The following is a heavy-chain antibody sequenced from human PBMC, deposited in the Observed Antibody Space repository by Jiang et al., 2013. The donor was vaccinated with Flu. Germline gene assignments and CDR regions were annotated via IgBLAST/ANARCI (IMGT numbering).Heavy chain of an antibody. V-gene: IGHV1-8*01. D-gene: IGHD1-14*01. CDR3: ATTMEGWNFDL. J-gene: IGHJ2*01. CDR2: MNPNSGNT. Sequence: SGAEVKKPGATVKVSCKASGYTFTSYDINWVRQATGQGLEWLGWMNPNSGNTGYAQKFQGRVTMTRDTSISTAYMELSSLRSEDTAVYYCATTMEGWNFDLWGRGTLVTVSS. CDR1: GYTFTSYD.